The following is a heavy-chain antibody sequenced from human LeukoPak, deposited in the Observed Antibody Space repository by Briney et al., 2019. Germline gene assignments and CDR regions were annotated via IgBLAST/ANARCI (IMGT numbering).Heavy chain of an antibody. J-gene: IGHJ3*02. CDR3: ARAGIAARPLAFDI. V-gene: IGHV4-61*02. Sequence: SETLSLTCTVSGGSISSGSYYWSWIRQPAGKGLEWIGRIYTSGSTNYNPSLKSRVTISVDTSKNQFSLKLSSVTAADTAVYYCARAGIAARPLAFDIWGQGTMVTVS. D-gene: IGHD6-6*01. CDR2: IYTSGST. CDR1: GGSISSGSYY.